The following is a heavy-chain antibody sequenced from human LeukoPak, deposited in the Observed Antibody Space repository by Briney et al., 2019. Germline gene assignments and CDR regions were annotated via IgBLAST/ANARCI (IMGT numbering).Heavy chain of an antibody. J-gene: IGHJ4*02. CDR2: ISASGSAT. Sequence: HAGGSLRLSCAASGFIFSNYGMNWVRQAPGKGLEWVAAISASGSATSYADSVRGRFTISRDNSKSTTYLQMNSLRAEDTAVFYCAKDLYLRDFWSGHFDYWGQGIPVTVSS. CDR3: AKDLYLRDFWSGHFDY. CDR1: GFIFSNYG. V-gene: IGHV3-23*01. D-gene: IGHD3-3*01.